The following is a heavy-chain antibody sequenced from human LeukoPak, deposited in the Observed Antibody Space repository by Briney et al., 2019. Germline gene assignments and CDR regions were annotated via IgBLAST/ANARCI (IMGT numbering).Heavy chain of an antibody. CDR1: GGSISSSSYY. CDR3: ARTEQWRHGFDP. Sequence: KPSETLSLTCTVSGGSISSSSYYWGWIRQPPGKGLEWIGSIYYSGSTYYDPSLKSRVTISVDTSKNQFSLKLSSVTAADTAVYYCARTEQWRHGFDPWGQGTLVTVSS. D-gene: IGHD6-19*01. V-gene: IGHV4-39*07. CDR2: IYYSGST. J-gene: IGHJ5*02.